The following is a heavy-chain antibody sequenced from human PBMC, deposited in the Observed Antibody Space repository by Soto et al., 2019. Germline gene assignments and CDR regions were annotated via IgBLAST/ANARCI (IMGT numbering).Heavy chain of an antibody. D-gene: IGHD2-2*01. CDR2: LKSDGRDT. CDR1: GFIFNDNW. Sequence: PGWALRLSCAASGFIFNDNWMHWVRQVPGKGLMWVSRLKSDGRDTIYADSVKGRFTVSRDSAKNTLYLQMNSLRVEDTAVYYCVREMPVPIRGGYYYYSVLDAWGQGTTVTVSS. J-gene: IGHJ6*02. V-gene: IGHV3-74*01. CDR3: VREMPVPIRGGYYYYSVLDA.